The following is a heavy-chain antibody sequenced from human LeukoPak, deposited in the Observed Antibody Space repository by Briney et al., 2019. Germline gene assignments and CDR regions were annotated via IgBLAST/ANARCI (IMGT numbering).Heavy chain of an antibody. Sequence: PSETLSLTCTVSGGSISSYYWSWIRQPPGKGLEWIGYIYYSGSTNYNPSLKSRVTISVDTSKNQFSLKLSSVTAADTAVYYCARGTVWFDPWGQGTLVTVS. J-gene: IGHJ5*02. CDR3: ARGTVWFDP. D-gene: IGHD1-1*01. V-gene: IGHV4-59*08. CDR1: GGSISSYY. CDR2: IYYSGST.